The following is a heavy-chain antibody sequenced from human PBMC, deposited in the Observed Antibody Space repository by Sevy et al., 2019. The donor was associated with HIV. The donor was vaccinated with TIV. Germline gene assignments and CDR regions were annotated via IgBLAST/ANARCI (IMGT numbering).Heavy chain of an antibody. CDR1: GYSFTAHW. CDR2: LFPGSSDW. J-gene: IGHJ3*01. CDR3: ASGGHLPLDAFDV. Sequence: GESLKISCQASGYSFTAHWIGWVRQKPGKGLEWVGILFPGSSDWGSFQGQATVSADRSTNTAYIQWGRLKDSDSAVYYCASGGHLPLDAFDVWGLGTMVTVSS. D-gene: IGHD2-15*01. V-gene: IGHV5-51*01.